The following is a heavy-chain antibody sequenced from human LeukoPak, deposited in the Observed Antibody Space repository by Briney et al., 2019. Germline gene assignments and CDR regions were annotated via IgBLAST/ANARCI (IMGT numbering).Heavy chain of an antibody. D-gene: IGHD2-15*01. J-gene: IGHJ6*02. CDR1: GGSIISAVHY. Sequence: SETLSLTCSVSGGSIISAVHYWDWIRQPPGKGLEWIGSILYTGSSWVKPSLHTWASISVDTSRNQFSLRLYSVSATDTALYYCARRASGSGGTQAGMDVWGQGTTVIVSS. CDR3: ARRASGSGGTQAGMDV. CDR2: ILYTGSS. V-gene: IGHV4-39*01.